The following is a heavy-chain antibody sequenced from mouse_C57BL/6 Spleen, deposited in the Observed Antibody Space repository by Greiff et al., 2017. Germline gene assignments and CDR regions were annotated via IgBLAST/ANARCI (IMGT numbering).Heavy chain of an antibody. CDR1: GYSITNGNHW. CDR3: ARGSAWVPWFAY. Sequence: EVKVEESGPALVKPSQPVSLTCTVTGYSITNGNHWWNWIRQVSGSKLEWIGYISSSGSTDSNPSLKSRISITRDTSKNQLFLQLNSVTTEDIATYYCARGSAWVPWFAYWGQGTLVTVSA. V-gene: IGHV3-4*01. D-gene: IGHD4-1*01. CDR2: ISSSGST. J-gene: IGHJ3*01.